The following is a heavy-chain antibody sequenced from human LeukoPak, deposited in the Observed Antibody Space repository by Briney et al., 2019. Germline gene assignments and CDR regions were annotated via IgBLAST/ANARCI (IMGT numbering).Heavy chain of an antibody. J-gene: IGHJ1*01. CDR1: GGTFSSYA. CDR2: LNPSGGST. Sequence: GSVKVSCKASGGTFSSYAISWVRQAPGQGLEWMGILNPSGGSTSYAQKFQGRVTMTRDTSTSTVYMELSRLRSEDTAVYYCARKSSQGNAGYFQHWGQGTLVTVSS. CDR3: ARKSSQGNAGYFQH. D-gene: IGHD4-23*01. V-gene: IGHV1-46*01.